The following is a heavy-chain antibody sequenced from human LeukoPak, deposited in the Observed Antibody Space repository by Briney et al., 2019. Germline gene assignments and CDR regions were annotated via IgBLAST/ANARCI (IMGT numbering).Heavy chain of an antibody. CDR1: GGSISSYY. CDR3: ARDKKVRGYDGMDV. D-gene: IGHD3-10*01. Sequence: PSVTLSLTCTVSGGSISSYYWSWIRQPAGKGLEWIGRIYTSGSTNYNPSLKSRVTMSVDTSKNQFSLKLSSVTAADTAVYYCARDKKVRGYDGMDVWGQGTTVTVSS. J-gene: IGHJ6*02. CDR2: IYTSGST. V-gene: IGHV4-4*07.